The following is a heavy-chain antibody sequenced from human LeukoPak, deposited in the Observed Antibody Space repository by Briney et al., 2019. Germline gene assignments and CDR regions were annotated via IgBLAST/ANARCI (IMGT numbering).Heavy chain of an antibody. V-gene: IGHV3-11*06. J-gene: IGHJ4*02. CDR3: ARGYSGSYRFDY. D-gene: IGHD1-26*01. Sequence: GGSLRLSCAASGFTFSDYYTSWIRQAPGKGLEWVSYISGNSTYTNYADSVKGRFTISRDNAKNSLYLQMNSLRAEDTAVYYCARGYSGSYRFDYWGQGTLVTVSS. CDR1: GFTFSDYY. CDR2: ISGNSTYT.